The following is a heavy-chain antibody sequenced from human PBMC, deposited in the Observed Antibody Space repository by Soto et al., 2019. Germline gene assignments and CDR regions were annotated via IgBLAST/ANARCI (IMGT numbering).Heavy chain of an antibody. V-gene: IGHV3-23*01. CDR1: GFTFSSYA. CDR3: AKLGTNYYFDY. CDR2: INTGGGST. Sequence: EAQLLESGGGLVQPGGSLRLSCAASGFTFSSYAMTWVRQAPGKGLEWVSAINTGGGSTYYADSVKGRFTISRDNSKNTLYLQMNSLRAEDTAVYYCAKLGTNYYFDYWGQGTLVTVSS. J-gene: IGHJ4*02.